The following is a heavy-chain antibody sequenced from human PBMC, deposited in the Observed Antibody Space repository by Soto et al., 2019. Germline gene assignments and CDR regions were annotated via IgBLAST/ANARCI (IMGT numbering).Heavy chain of an antibody. Sequence: ASVKVSCKASGYAFTGYYMHWVRQAPGQGLEWMGWINPNSGGTNYAQKFQGRVTMTRDTSISTAYMELSRLRSDDTAVYYCASDLAVDLTSHGDYWGQGTLVTVSS. V-gene: IGHV1-2*02. CDR1: GYAFTGYY. CDR3: ASDLAVDLTSHGDY. CDR2: INPNSGGT. J-gene: IGHJ4*02. D-gene: IGHD6-19*01.